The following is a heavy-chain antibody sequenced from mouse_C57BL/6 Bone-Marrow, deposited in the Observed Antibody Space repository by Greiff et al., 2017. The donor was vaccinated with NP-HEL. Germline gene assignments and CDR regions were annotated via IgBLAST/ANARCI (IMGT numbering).Heavy chain of an antibody. Sequence: QVQLQQPGAELVMPGASVKLSCKASGYTFTSYWMHWVKQRPGQGLEWIGEIDPSDSYTNYNQKFKGKSTLNVDKSSTTSYMQLSSLTSEDSAGYYCARLRFYYDYDEGGYWGQGTTLTVSS. J-gene: IGHJ2*01. CDR3: ARLRFYYDYDEGGY. V-gene: IGHV1-69*01. CDR2: IDPSDSYT. D-gene: IGHD2-4*01. CDR1: GYTFTSYW.